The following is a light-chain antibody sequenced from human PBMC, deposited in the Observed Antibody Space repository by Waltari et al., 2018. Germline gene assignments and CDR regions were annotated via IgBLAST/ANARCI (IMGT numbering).Light chain of an antibody. Sequence: EVVLTQSPDTLSLSPGERATLSGRARQSLTKSYLACYQQKPGRAPRLLIYGASSRAAGIPDRLSGSGSGTDFTLTISRLEPEDFAVYYCQQYGSSVLYTFGQGTKLEIK. V-gene: IGKV3-20*01. J-gene: IGKJ2*01. CDR2: GAS. CDR1: QSLTKSY. CDR3: QQYGSSVLYT.